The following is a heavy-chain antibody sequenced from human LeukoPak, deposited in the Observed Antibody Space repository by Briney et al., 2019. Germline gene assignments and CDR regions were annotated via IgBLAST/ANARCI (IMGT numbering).Heavy chain of an antibody. Sequence: SETLSLTCTVSGGSISSYYWSWIRQPPGKGLEWIGEINHSGSTNYNPSLKSRVTISVDTSKNQFSLRLSSVTAADTAVYYCARVPQWLVRYFDYWGQGTLVTVSS. J-gene: IGHJ4*02. CDR1: GGSISSYY. D-gene: IGHD6-19*01. CDR3: ARVPQWLVRYFDY. CDR2: INHSGST. V-gene: IGHV4-34*01.